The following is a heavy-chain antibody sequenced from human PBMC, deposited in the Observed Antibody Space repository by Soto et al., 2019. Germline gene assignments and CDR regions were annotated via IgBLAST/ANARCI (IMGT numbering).Heavy chain of an antibody. CDR3: ARSPYSSSWYGPNYDAFDI. D-gene: IGHD6-13*01. CDR1: GFTFSDYY. CDR2: ISSSSSYT. Sequence: QVPLVESGGGLVKPGGSLRLSCAASGFTFSDYYMSWIRQAPGKGLEWVSYISSSSSYTNYADSVKGRFTISRDNAKNSLYLQMNSLRAEDTAVYYSARSPYSSSWYGPNYDAFDIWGQWTLVTVSS. V-gene: IGHV3-11*05. J-gene: IGHJ3*02.